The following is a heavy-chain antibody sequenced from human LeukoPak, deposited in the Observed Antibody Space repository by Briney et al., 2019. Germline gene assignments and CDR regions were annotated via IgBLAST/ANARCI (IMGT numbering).Heavy chain of an antibody. Sequence: PGGSLRLSCAASGFTVSRIHMNWVRQAPGKGLEWVANIKQDGSEKYYVDSVEGRFTISRDNAKNSLYLQMNSLRAEDTAVYYCARGITIFGYDYWGQGTLVTVSS. CDR3: ARGITIFGYDY. D-gene: IGHD3-3*01. CDR1: GFTVSRIH. CDR2: IKQDGSEK. J-gene: IGHJ4*02. V-gene: IGHV3-7*01.